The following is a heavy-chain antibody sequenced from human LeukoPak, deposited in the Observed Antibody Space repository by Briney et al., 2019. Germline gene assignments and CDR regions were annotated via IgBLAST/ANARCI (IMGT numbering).Heavy chain of an antibody. CDR3: AHLVVTIDWRSYFDY. CDR2: IYFNDDK. V-gene: IGHV2-5*01. Sequence: SGPTLVNPTQPLTLTCTFSDFSLSTPGMGVGWIRQPLGKALERLAFIYFNDDKRYSPSLGSRLTITRDASKNQVVLAMTNMDPVDTATYYCAHLVVTIDWRSYFDYWGQGALVTVSS. D-gene: IGHD3-9*01. J-gene: IGHJ4*02. CDR1: DFSLSTPGMG.